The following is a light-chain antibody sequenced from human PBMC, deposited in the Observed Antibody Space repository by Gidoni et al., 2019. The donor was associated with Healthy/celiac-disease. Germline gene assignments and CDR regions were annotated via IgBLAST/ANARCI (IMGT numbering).Light chain of an antibody. CDR2: AAS. J-gene: IGKJ4*01. CDR3: QQANSFPRVT. V-gene: IGKV1D-12*01. Sequence: DIQMTQSPSSVSASVGDRVTITCRASQGISSWFAWYQQKPGKAPKLLIYAASSLQSGVPSRFRGSGSGKDFTLTISSLQPEDFATYYCQQANSFPRVTFGGGAKVEIK. CDR1: QGISSW.